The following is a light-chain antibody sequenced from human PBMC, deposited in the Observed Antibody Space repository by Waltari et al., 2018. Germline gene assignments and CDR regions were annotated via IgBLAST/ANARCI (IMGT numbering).Light chain of an antibody. CDR1: SRDIGAHNY. J-gene: IGLJ3*02. Sequence: QSALTQPPSASGSLGQSVTLSCTGTSRDIGAHNYVSWYQHRPGNAPKLVIFEVVKRPSGVPDRFSGSKSGSTASLTVSGLQADDEADYYCTSYTDSDNLVFGGGTNLAVL. CDR2: EVV. CDR3: TSYTDSDNLV. V-gene: IGLV2-8*01.